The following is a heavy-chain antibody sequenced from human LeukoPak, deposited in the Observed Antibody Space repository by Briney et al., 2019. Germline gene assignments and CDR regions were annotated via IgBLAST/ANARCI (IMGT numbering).Heavy chain of an antibody. CDR1: GFTFSSYA. CDR2: ISWNSDSI. D-gene: IGHD6-13*01. Sequence: GGSLRLSCAASGFTFSSYAMSWVRQAPGKGLGWVSGISWNSDSIGYADSVKGRFTISRDNAKNSLYLQMNSLRAEDTAVYYCAKVLYSSSWYRAFDIWGQGTMVTVSS. J-gene: IGHJ3*02. CDR3: AKVLYSSSWYRAFDI. V-gene: IGHV3-23*01.